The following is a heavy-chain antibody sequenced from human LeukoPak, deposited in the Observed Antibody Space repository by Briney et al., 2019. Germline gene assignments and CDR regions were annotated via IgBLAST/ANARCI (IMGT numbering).Heavy chain of an antibody. J-gene: IGHJ5*02. V-gene: IGHV3-48*03. CDR3: ARVSWLGGGFDP. CDR2: ISSSGSTI. CDR1: GFTFSSYE. Sequence: GGSLRLSCAASGFTFSSYEMNWVPQAPGKGVEGVSYISSSGSTIYYADSVKGRVTISRDNAKNSLYLQMNSLKAEDTAVYYCARVSWLGGGFDPWGQGTLVTVSS. D-gene: IGHD6-19*01.